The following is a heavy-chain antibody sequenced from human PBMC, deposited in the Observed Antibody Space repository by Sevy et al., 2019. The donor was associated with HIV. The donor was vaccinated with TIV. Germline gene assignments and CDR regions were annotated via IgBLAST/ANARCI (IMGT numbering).Heavy chain of an antibody. V-gene: IGHV3-23*01. J-gene: IGHJ4*02. Sequence: GGSLRLSCAASGFTFSSYAKSWVRQAPGKGLEWVSAISGSGGSTYYADSVKGRFTISRDNSKNTLYLQMNSLRAEDTAVYYCAKDRYDYVWGSYRPIFDYWGQGTLVTVSS. CDR2: ISGSGGST. CDR1: GFTFSSYA. D-gene: IGHD3-16*02. CDR3: AKDRYDYVWGSYRPIFDY.